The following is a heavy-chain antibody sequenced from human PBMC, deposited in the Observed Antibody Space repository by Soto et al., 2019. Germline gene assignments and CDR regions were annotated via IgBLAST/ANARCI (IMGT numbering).Heavy chain of an antibody. CDR3: AWGDDYVWGSYRYRFDY. Sequence: SVKVSCKASGGTFSSYAISWVRQAPGQGLEWMGGIIPIFGTANYAQKFQGRVTITADESTSTAYMELSSLRSEDTAVYYCAWGDDYVWGSYRYRFDYWGQGTLVTVSS. V-gene: IGHV1-69*13. CDR1: GGTFSSYA. CDR2: IIPIFGTA. D-gene: IGHD3-16*02. J-gene: IGHJ4*02.